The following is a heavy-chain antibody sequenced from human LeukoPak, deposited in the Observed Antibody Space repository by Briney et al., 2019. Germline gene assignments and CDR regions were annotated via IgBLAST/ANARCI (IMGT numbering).Heavy chain of an antibody. Sequence: SSQTLSLTCTVSGGSISSGDYYWSWIRQPPGKGLEWIGYIYYSGSTYYNPSLKSRVTISVDTSKNQFSLKLSSVTAADTAVYYCARDQTTVTRSPYYYYGMDVWGQGTTVTVSS. V-gene: IGHV4-30-4*01. CDR2: IYYSGST. CDR1: GGSISSGDYY. J-gene: IGHJ6*02. D-gene: IGHD4-17*01. CDR3: ARDQTTVTRSPYYYYGMDV.